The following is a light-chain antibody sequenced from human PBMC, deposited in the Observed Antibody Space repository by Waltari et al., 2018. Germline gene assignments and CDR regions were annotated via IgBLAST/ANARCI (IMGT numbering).Light chain of an antibody. CDR1: QNIHNN. CDR3: QQYNRWPPLT. CDR2: GAS. J-gene: IGKJ4*01. Sequence: VMTQSPAALSVSPGERVTLSCEASQNIHNNLAWYQQKPRQSPRLLIYGASTRATGVPARFSGSGSGTEFTLTISSLQSEDCAVFYCQQYNRWPPLTFGGGTKVEIK. V-gene: IGKV3-15*01.